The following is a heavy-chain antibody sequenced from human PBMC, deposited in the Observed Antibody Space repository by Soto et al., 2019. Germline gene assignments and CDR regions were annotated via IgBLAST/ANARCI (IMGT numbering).Heavy chain of an antibody. J-gene: IGHJ6*02. CDR2: ISTYNGNT. D-gene: IGHD7-27*01. Sequence: QVQLLQSGAEVKKPGASVKVSCKASGYRFTTYGITWVRLAPGQGLEWLGGISTYNGNTDYAQNLQDRVTMTTETSTSQAYMEVTSLTSDDTAVYYCARGLGTNGLDVWGQGTTVTVSS. CDR3: ARGLGTNGLDV. CDR1: GYRFTTYG. V-gene: IGHV1-18*04.